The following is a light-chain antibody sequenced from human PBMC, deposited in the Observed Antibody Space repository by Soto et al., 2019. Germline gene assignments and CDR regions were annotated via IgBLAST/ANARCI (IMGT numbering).Light chain of an antibody. Sequence: SYELTLPPSVSVSPGQTASITCSGDKLGDKYACWYQQKPGQSPVLVIYQDSKRPSGIPERFSGSNSGNTATLTISGTQALDESDYTCQAWDSSTGVFGPGTKLTVL. V-gene: IGLV3-1*01. CDR3: QAWDSSTGV. CDR2: QDS. CDR1: KLGDKY. J-gene: IGLJ1*01.